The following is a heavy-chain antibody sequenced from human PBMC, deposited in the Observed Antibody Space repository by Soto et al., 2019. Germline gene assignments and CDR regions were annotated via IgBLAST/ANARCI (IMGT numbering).Heavy chain of an antibody. V-gene: IGHV1-18*01. CDR1: SETFASYD. Sequence: SVKVSCKASSETFASYDITWVRQAPGQGLEWMGWISTYNGNTKYAQNVQGRVSMTTDTSTSTAYMELRSLKSDDTAVYYWARVTRCSGDWFDPWGQGTLVTVSS. CDR3: ARVTRCSGDWFDP. J-gene: IGHJ5*02. D-gene: IGHD6-19*01. CDR2: ISTYNGNT.